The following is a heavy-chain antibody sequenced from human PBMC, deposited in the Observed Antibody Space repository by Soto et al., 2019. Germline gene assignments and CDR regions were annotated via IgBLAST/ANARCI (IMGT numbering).Heavy chain of an antibody. D-gene: IGHD2-2*01. CDR3: AKGPAIVLVPAAMNYYYGMEV. V-gene: IGHV3-30*18. CDR2: ISYDGSNK. Sequence: PGVSLRLSCAASGFTFGSYGMPWVRQAPGEGLEWVSLISYDGSNKYYADSLKGRFTISRDNSKNTLYLQMNSLRAEDTAVYYCAKGPAIVLVPAAMNYYYGMEVWGQGTTVTVS. J-gene: IGHJ6*02. CDR1: GFTFGSYG.